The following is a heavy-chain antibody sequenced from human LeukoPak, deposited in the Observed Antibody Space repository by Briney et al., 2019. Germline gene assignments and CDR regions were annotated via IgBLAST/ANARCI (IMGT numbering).Heavy chain of an antibody. J-gene: IGHJ4*02. CDR2: VYYSGIT. D-gene: IGHD3-3*01. Sequence: SETLSLTCSVSGGSISNYYWSWIRQPPGKGLEWIGYVYYSGITNYNPSLTSRVTISVDTPKNQFSLNVSSVTAADTAVYYCARGSGYYGFADYWGQGTLVTDSS. CDR3: ARGSGYYGFADY. V-gene: IGHV4-59*01. CDR1: GGSISNYY.